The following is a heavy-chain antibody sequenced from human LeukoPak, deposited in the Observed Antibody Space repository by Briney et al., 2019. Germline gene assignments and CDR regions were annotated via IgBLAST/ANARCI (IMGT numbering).Heavy chain of an antibody. CDR1: GYTFTGYY. V-gene: IGHV1-2*02. Sequence: ASVKVSCKASGYTFTGYYMHWVRQAPGQGLEWMGWINPNSGGTNYAQKFQGRVTMTRDTSISTAYMELSRLRSDDTAVYYCAREQWLDGLFDAFDIWGQGTMVTVSS. CDR2: INPNSGGT. D-gene: IGHD6-19*01. J-gene: IGHJ3*02. CDR3: AREQWLDGLFDAFDI.